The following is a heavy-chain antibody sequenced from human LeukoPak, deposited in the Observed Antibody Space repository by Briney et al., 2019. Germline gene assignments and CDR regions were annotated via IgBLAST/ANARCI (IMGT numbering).Heavy chain of an antibody. CDR3: ARGRSYGFDFDS. V-gene: IGHV4-61*05. CDR1: GGSISSSSYS. CDR2: KYYSGST. Sequence: SETLSLTCTVSGGSISSSSYSWGWIRQPPGKGLEWIGYKYYSGSTRYNSSLRSRLTISLDTSKNQFSLRLTSVTAADTAVYYCARGRSYGFDFDSWGPGTLVIVSS. J-gene: IGHJ4*02. D-gene: IGHD5-18*01.